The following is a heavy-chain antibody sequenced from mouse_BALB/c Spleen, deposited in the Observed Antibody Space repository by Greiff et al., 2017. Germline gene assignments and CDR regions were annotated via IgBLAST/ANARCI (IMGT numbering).Heavy chain of an antibody. CDR3: VRHDYFRGAMDY. Sequence: DVKLVESGGGLVQPKGSLKLSCAASGFTFNTYAMNWVRQAPGKGLEWVARIRSKSNNYATYYADSVKDRFTISRDDSQSMLYLQMNNLKTEDTAMYYCVRHDYFRGAMDYWGQGTSVTVSS. V-gene: IGHV10-1*02. CDR2: IRSKSNNYAT. J-gene: IGHJ4*01. CDR1: GFTFNTYA. D-gene: IGHD2-13*01.